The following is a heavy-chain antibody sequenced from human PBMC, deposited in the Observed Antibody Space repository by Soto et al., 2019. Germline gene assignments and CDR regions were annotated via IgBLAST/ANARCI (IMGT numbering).Heavy chain of an antibody. CDR1: GYTFTSYD. Sequence: QVKLVQSGAEVKKPGASVKVSCKASGYTFTSYDINWVRQATGQGLEWMGWMNPNSGNTGYAQKFQGRVTMTRNTSISTAYMDLSSLRSEDTAVYYCARERSAAGTGWFDPWGQGNLVTVSS. J-gene: IGHJ5*02. CDR3: ARERSAAGTGWFDP. V-gene: IGHV1-8*01. D-gene: IGHD6-13*01. CDR2: MNPNSGNT.